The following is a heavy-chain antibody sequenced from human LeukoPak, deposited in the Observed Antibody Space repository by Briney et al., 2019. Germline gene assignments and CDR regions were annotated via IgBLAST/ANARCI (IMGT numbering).Heavy chain of an antibody. CDR3: ARVAPFVVVPAALDY. D-gene: IGHD2-2*01. CDR2: ISSSSSTI. J-gene: IGHJ4*02. CDR1: GFTSRSYS. Sequence: GGPLRLSCAASGFTSRSYSMNWVSQAPGKGPGWVSYISSSSSTIYYADSVKGRFTISRDNAKNSLYLQMNSLRAEDTAVYYCARVAPFVVVPAALDYWGQGTLVTVSS. V-gene: IGHV3-48*01.